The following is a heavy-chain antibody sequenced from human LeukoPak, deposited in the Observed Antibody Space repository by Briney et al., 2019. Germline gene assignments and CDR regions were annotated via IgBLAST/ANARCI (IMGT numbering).Heavy chain of an antibody. D-gene: IGHD4-17*01. V-gene: IGHV3-7*01. J-gene: IGHJ4*02. Sequence: GGSLRLSCAASGFTFSTYWMSWVRQAPGKGLEWVANIKQGGSEKYFVDSVKGRFTISRDNAKNSLYLQMNSLRAEDTAVYYCARDIDYEDYWGQGTLVTVSS. CDR1: GFTFSTYW. CDR2: IKQGGSEK. CDR3: ARDIDYEDY.